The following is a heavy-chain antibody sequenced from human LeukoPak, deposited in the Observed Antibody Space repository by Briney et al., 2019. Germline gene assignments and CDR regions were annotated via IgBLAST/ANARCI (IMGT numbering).Heavy chain of an antibody. CDR2: IYYSRST. CDR1: GGSISSYY. V-gene: IGHV4-59*01. D-gene: IGHD3-22*01. Sequence: PPETLSLTCTVSGGSISSYYWSWIRQPPGKGLEWIGYIYYSRSTNYNPSLKSRVTMSVDTSKNQFSLKLSSVTAADTAVYYCARDNHYYDSSGYYSDAFDIWGQGTMVTVSS. CDR3: ARDNHYYDSSGYYSDAFDI. J-gene: IGHJ3*02.